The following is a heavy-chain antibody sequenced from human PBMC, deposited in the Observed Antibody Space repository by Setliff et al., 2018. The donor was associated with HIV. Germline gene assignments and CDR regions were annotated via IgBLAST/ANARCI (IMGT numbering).Heavy chain of an antibody. V-gene: IGHV3-30*07. J-gene: IGHJ4*02. Sequence: AGGSLRLSCAASGFTFSSYAMHWVRQAPGKGLEWVAVISYDGSNKYYADSVKGRFTISRDNSKNTLYLDMNSLRAEDTAVYYCARGARGYSYGWGQGRLVTVSS. CDR2: ISYDGSNK. CDR3: ARGARGYSYG. CDR1: GFTFSSYA. D-gene: IGHD5-18*01.